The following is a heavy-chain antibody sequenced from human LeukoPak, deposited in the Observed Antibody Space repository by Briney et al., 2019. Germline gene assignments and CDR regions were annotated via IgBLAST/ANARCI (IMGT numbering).Heavy chain of an antibody. Sequence: SETLSLTCTVSGGSISSGIYYWAWIRQPPGKGLEWIGSIYYRGNTYYNPSLKSRVTLSVDTSKNQFSRNLSSVTAADTAVYYCARHGDGGPAEYFRHWGQGSLVTVSS. J-gene: IGHJ1*01. V-gene: IGHV4-39*01. CDR2: IYYRGNT. CDR3: ARHGDGGPAEYFRH. CDR1: GGSISSGIYY. D-gene: IGHD4-23*01.